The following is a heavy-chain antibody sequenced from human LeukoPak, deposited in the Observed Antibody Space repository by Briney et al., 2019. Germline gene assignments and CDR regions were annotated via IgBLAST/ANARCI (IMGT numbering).Heavy chain of an antibody. CDR3: ARDMYYYDSSGYYYFDY. J-gene: IGHJ4*02. V-gene: IGHV1-69*05. Sequence: SVKVSCKASGGTFISYAISWVRQAPGQGLEWMGRIIPIFGTANYAQKFQGRVTITTDESTSTAYMELSSLRSEDTAVYYCARDMYYYDSSGYYYFDYWGQGTLVTVSS. CDR2: IIPIFGTA. D-gene: IGHD3-22*01. CDR1: GGTFISYA.